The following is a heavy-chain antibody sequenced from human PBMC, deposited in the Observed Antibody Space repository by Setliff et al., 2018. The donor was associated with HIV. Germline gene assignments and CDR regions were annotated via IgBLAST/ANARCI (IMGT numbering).Heavy chain of an antibody. CDR2: MNPNSGGT. D-gene: IGHD3-3*01. V-gene: IGHV1-2*02. CDR1: GYNFTVYY. J-gene: IGHJ4*02. CDR3: ARLFYDEWGGFYSGDY. Sequence: ASVKVSCKASGYNFTVYYLHWLRQAPGQGLEWMGWMNPNSGGTNYAQKFQGRVTMTRDTSINTAFMELNSLRSYDTAGYYCARLFYDEWGGFYSGDYWGQGTLVTVSS.